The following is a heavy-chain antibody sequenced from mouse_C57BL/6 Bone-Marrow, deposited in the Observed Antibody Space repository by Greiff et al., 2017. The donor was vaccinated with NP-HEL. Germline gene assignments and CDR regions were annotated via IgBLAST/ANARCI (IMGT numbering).Heavy chain of an antibody. J-gene: IGHJ2*01. Sequence: QVQLQQPGAELVKPGASVKISCKASGYAFSSSWMNWVKQRPGKGLEWIGRIYPGDGDTNYNGKFKGQATLTADKSSSTAYLQLSSLNSEDPAVCFCARGRGGPFDYWGQGTTLTVSS. V-gene: IGHV1-82*01. CDR3: ARGRGGPFDY. CDR2: IYPGDGDT. CDR1: GYAFSSSW.